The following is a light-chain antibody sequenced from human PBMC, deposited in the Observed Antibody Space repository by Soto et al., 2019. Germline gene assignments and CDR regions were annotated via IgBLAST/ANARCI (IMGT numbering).Light chain of an antibody. CDR2: GAS. CDR3: QQYNDWPKT. Sequence: EIVMTQSPATLYLSPGERATLSCRASQSVSSNLAWYQQKPGQAPRLLICGASTRATGIPARFSGSGSGTDFTLTIGGLQSEDFAVYYCQQYNDWPKTFGPGTKVEI. J-gene: IGKJ1*01. CDR1: QSVSSN. V-gene: IGKV3-15*01.